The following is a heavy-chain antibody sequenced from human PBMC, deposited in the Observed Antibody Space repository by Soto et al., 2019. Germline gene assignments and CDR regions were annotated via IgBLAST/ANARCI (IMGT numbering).Heavy chain of an antibody. D-gene: IGHD1-1*01. CDR3: ARGTPGLYGIQAIWFDP. CDR2: IYYSGST. V-gene: IGHV4-59*01. J-gene: IGHJ5*02. CDR1: GGSISSYY. Sequence: PSETLSLTCTVSGGSISSYYWSWIRQPPGKGLEWIGYIYYSGSTNYNPSLKSRVTISVDTSKNQFSLKLSSVTAADTAVYYCARGTPGLYGIQAIWFDPWGQGTLVTVSS.